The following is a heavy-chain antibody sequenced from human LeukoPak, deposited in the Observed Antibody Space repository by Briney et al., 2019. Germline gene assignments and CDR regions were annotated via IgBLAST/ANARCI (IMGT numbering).Heavy chain of an antibody. CDR1: GGSISNYY. CDR3: ARHKLVSSYFDY. Sequence: SETLSLTCTVSGGSISNYYWSWIRQPPGKGLEWIGYTYTSGSTNYNPSLKSRVTISVDTSKNQISLKLSSVTAADTAVYYCARHKLVSSYFDYWGQGTLVTVSS. CDR2: TYTSGST. V-gene: IGHV4-4*09. D-gene: IGHD1-14*01. J-gene: IGHJ4*02.